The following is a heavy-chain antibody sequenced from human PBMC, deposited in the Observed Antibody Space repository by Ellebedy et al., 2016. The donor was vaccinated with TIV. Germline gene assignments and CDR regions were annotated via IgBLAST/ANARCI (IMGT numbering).Heavy chain of an antibody. CDR2: ISYAGSNK. CDR1: GFTFSSYA. J-gene: IGHJ6*02. CDR3: ARGTWSRGMYAMDV. D-gene: IGHD3-16*01. Sequence: PGGSLRLSCAASGFTFSSYAMHRVRQAPGKGLAWVAVISYAGSNKYYADSVKGRFTISRDNSKNTLYLQMNSLRAEDTAVYYCARGTWSRGMYAMDVWGQGTTVTVSS. V-gene: IGHV3-30-3*01.